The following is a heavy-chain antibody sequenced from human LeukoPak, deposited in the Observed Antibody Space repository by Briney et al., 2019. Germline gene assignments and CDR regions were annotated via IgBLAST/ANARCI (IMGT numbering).Heavy chain of an antibody. CDR1: GGSFSGYY. CDR2: INHSGST. CDR3: ARGRGYKGY. J-gene: IGHJ4*02. Sequence: SETLSLTCAVYGGSFSGYYWSWIRQPPGKGLEWIGEINHSGSTNYNPSLKSRVTISVDTSKNQFSLKLSSVTAAGTAVYYCARGRGYKGYWGQGTLVTVSS. D-gene: IGHD2-15*01. V-gene: IGHV4-34*01.